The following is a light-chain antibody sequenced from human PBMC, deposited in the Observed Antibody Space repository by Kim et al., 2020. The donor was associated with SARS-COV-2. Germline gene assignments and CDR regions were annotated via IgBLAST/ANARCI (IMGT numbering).Light chain of an antibody. CDR3: SSYAGSSTYV. V-gene: IGLV2-14*03. CDR1: SGDVGGYNS. CDR2: DVS. J-gene: IGLJ1*01. Sequence: QSALTQPASVSGSPGQSITISCTGTSGDVGGYNSVSWYQQHPGTAPKLMIHDVSNRPPGVSNRFSGSKSGNTASLTISGLQAEDEADYYCSSYAGSSTYVFGTGTKVTVL.